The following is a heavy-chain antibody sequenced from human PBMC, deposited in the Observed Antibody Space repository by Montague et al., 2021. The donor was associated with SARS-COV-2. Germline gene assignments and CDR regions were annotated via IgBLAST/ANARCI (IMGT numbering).Heavy chain of an antibody. CDR1: GGSISTYY. J-gene: IGHJ3*01. CDR3: ARGKGRSPDDFDL. CDR2: IYYSGNP. D-gene: IGHD2-15*01. V-gene: IGHV4-59*01. Sequence: SETLSLTCTVSGGSISTYYWSWIRQSPGKGLEWIGYIYYSGNPNYNPSLTSRLSMSVDTSKNQFSLKLSSVTAADTAVFFCARGKGRSPDDFDLWGQGITVTVSS.